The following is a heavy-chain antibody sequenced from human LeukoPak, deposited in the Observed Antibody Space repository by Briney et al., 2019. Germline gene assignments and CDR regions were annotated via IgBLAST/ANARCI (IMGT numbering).Heavy chain of an antibody. CDR2: ISDYNGNT. Sequence: ASVKVSCKASGFTFNAYYIHWVRQAPGQGLEWMGWISDYNGNTKYAQKLQGRVTMTTDTSTSTAYMELRSLRSDDTAVYYCARGSFGYCSGGSCSWFDPWGQGTLVIVSS. J-gene: IGHJ5*02. D-gene: IGHD2-15*01. CDR1: GFTFNAYY. V-gene: IGHV1-18*04. CDR3: ARGSFGYCSGGSCSWFDP.